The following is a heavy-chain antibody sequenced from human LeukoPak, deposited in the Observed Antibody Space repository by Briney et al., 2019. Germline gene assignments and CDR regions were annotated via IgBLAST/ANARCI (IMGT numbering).Heavy chain of an antibody. CDR2: IWYDGSKK. D-gene: IGHD3-10*01. Sequence: GGSLRLSCAASGFTFSSYCMNWVRQAPGKGLGWVAAIWYDGSKKIYADSVRGRFTISRDDSKNTLYLQMNSLRAEDTAVYFCARDLSYGSGKFWGQGTLVTVSS. CDR3: ARDLSYGSGKF. J-gene: IGHJ4*02. CDR1: GFTFSSYC. V-gene: IGHV3-33*08.